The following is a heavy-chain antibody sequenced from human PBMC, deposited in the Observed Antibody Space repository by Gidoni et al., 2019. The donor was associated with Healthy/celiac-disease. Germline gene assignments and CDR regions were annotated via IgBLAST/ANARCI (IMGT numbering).Heavy chain of an antibody. Sequence: QVQLQQWGAGLLQPSETLSLTCTVYGGSFSGYYWSWIRQPPGKGLEWIGEIHHSGSTNYNPSLKSRVTISVDTSKNQFSLKLSSVTAADTAVYYCARGTFMVRGAELAYWGQGTRVTVSS. CDR3: ARGTFMVRGAELAY. D-gene: IGHD3-10*01. V-gene: IGHV4-34*01. CDR1: GGSFSGYY. J-gene: IGHJ4*02. CDR2: IHHSGST.